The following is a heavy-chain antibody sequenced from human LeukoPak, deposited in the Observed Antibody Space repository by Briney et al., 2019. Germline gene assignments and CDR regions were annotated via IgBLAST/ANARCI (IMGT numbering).Heavy chain of an antibody. CDR1: GFTFSSYR. CDR2: IKQDGSEK. V-gene: IGHV3-7*01. D-gene: IGHD6-13*01. J-gene: IGHJ4*02. CDR3: ARVGAFWQQLPPEYYFDY. Sequence: GGSLRLSCAASGFTFSSYRMSWVRQAPGKGLEWVANIKQDGSEKYYVDSVKGRFTISRDNAKNSLYLQMNSLRAEDTAVYYCARVGAFWQQLPPEYYFDYWGQGTLVTVSS.